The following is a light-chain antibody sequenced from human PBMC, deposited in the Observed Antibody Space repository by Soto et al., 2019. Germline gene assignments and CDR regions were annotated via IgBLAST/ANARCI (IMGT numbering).Light chain of an antibody. J-gene: IGLJ1*01. CDR2: DNN. V-gene: IGLV1-51*01. Sequence: QSVLTQPPSVSAAPGQKVTISCSGSSSNIGNNYVSWYQHLSGTAPKLLIYDNNKRPSGIPDRSSGSKSGTSATLCITGLQTGDEAHYYCGTWDNSLSVLDVFGTGTKVTVL. CDR1: SSNIGNNY. CDR3: GTWDNSLSVLDV.